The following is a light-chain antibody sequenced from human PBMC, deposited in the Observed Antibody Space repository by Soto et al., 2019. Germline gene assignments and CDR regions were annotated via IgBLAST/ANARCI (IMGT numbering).Light chain of an antibody. Sequence: EIMLTQSPVTLSGSPGERATLSCRASQNIINNLAWYQHKPGQPPRLLIYGASARATGIPARFSGSGSGTEFTLAISSLQSEDFAVYYCQHYESWPLFGQGTKVEIK. CDR2: GAS. CDR3: QHYESWPL. CDR1: QNIINN. V-gene: IGKV3-15*01. J-gene: IGKJ1*01.